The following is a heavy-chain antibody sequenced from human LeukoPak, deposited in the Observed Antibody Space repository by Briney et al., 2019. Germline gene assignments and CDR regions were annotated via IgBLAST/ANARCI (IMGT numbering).Heavy chain of an antibody. CDR1: GFTFSSYG. CDR3: AKDSRGRDCSGGSCYSPYYMDV. D-gene: IGHD2-15*01. J-gene: IGHJ6*03. CDR2: IRYDGSNK. V-gene: IGHV3-30*02. Sequence: GGSLRLSCAASGFTFSSYGMHWVRQAPGKGLEWVAFIRYDGSNKYYADSVKGRFTISRDNSKSTLYLQMNSLRAEDTAVYYCAKDSRGRDCSGGSCYSPYYMDVWGKGTTVTISS.